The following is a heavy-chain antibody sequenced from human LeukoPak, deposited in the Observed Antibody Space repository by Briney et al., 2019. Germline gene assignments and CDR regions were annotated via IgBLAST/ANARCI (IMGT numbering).Heavy chain of an antibody. J-gene: IGHJ6*02. CDR3: ARTDTAEDYGMDV. Sequence: SRTLSLTCPISGDSVSSNSSAWHWIRHSPSRGLKWLGRTYYRSKWYNDYAVSVKSRITINPDTSKNHFSLQLNSVTPEDTAVYYCARTDTAEDYGMDVWGQGTTVTVSS. V-gene: IGHV6-1*01. CDR2: TYYRSKWYN. D-gene: IGHD5-18*01. CDR1: GDSVSSNSSA.